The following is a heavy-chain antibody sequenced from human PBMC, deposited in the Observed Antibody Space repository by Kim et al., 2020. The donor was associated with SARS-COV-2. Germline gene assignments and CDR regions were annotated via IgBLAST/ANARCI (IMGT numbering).Heavy chain of an antibody. Sequence: GGSLRLSCAASGFTFSAFAIHWVRQAPGKGMEWSGRITSNLKSYATSYAAQVKGRFTVSSDDSKNTAYLQSNIPQTEDTSEYDCTRVPGMKLACWSAF. J-gene: IGHJ3*01. CDR2: ITSNLKSYAT. D-gene: IGHD1-1*01. V-gene: IGHV3-73*01. CDR3: TRVPGMKLACWSAF. CDR1: GFTFSAFA.